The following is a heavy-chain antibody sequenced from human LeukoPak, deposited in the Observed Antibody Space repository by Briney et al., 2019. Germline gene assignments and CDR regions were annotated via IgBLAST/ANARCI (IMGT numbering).Heavy chain of an antibody. CDR1: GGSFSGYY. CDR3: ARVGVAAAGNYYYYMDV. D-gene: IGHD6-13*01. J-gene: IGHJ6*03. CDR2: INHSGST. Sequence: PSETLSLTCAVYGGSFSGYYWSWIRQPPGKGLEWIGEINHSGSTNYNPSLKSRVTISVDTSKNQFSLKVSSVTAADTAAYYCARVGVAAAGNYYYYMDVWGKGTTVTVSS. V-gene: IGHV4-34*01.